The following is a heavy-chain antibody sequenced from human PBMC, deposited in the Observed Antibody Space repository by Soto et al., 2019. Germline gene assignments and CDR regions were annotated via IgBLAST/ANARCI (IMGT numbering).Heavy chain of an antibody. J-gene: IGHJ4*02. CDR1: GFTFSSYA. V-gene: IGHV3-30-3*01. D-gene: IGHD6-19*01. CDR2: ISYDGSNK. Sequence: LRLSCAASGFTFSSYAMHWVRQAPGKGLEWVAVISYDGSNKYYADSVKGRFTISRDNSKNTLYLQMNSLRAEDTAVYYCARDRPRIAVAGTLDYWGQGTLVTVSS. CDR3: ARDRPRIAVAGTLDY.